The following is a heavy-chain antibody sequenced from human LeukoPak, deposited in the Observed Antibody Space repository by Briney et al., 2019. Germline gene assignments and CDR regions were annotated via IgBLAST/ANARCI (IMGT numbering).Heavy chain of an antibody. Sequence: GGSLRLSCAASGFTFSSYAVNWVRQAPGKGLEWVSSITGTGDRTYYADSVKGRFTISRDDPKKTLHLQMGSLRVEDTAVYYCARGGENSSGWFGYYYYGMDVWGQGTTVTVSS. J-gene: IGHJ6*02. CDR1: GFTFSSYA. V-gene: IGHV3-23*01. D-gene: IGHD6-19*01. CDR3: ARGGENSSGWFGYYYYGMDV. CDR2: ITGTGDRT.